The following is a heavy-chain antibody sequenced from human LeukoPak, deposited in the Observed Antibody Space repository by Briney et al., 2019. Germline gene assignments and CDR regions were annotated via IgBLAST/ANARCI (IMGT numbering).Heavy chain of an antibody. J-gene: IGHJ4*02. CDR3: ATTVGLGQDYDGSGYLDF. CDR1: GGTFSSYA. CDR2: IIPIFGAA. D-gene: IGHD3-22*01. Sequence: SVKVSCKASGGTFSSYAIRWVRQAPGQGLEWMGGIIPIFGAANYAQKFQGRVTITADESTSTAYMELSSLISEDTAVYYCATTVGLGQDYDGSGYLDFWGQGTLVTVS. V-gene: IGHV1-69*01.